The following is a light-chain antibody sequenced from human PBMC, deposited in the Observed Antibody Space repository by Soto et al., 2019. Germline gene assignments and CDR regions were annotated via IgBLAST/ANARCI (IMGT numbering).Light chain of an antibody. CDR1: QSVSSNY. Sequence: ETVLTQFPATLSLFPGERATLSCRASQSVSSNYLAWYQQKPGQAPRLLIYGASSRAAGIPDRFSGSGSGTDFTLTISRLEPEDFAVYYCQQYGSSPRTFGQGTKVDIK. CDR2: GAS. V-gene: IGKV3-20*01. J-gene: IGKJ1*01. CDR3: QQYGSSPRT.